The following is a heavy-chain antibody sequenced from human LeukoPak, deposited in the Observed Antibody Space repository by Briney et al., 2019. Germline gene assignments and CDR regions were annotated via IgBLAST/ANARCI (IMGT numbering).Heavy chain of an antibody. J-gene: IGHJ5*02. D-gene: IGHD5-18*01. Sequence: SETLSLTCTVSGGSISNYYWNWIRQPPGKGLEWIGYIYYTGSTNYNPSLKSRVTMSVDTSKNQFSLNLKSVTPEDTAVYYCARVGGQLWLNWFDPWGQGTLVTVSS. CDR1: GGSISNYY. CDR3: ARVGGQLWLNWFDP. CDR2: IYYTGST. V-gene: IGHV4-59*01.